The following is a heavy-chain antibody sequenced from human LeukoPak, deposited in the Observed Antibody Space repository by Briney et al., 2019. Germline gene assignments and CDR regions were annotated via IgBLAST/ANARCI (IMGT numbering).Heavy chain of an antibody. V-gene: IGHV4-4*07. J-gene: IGHJ4*02. D-gene: IGHD1-26*01. CDR3: ARLLFRGGVGALDY. CDR1: GGSISNYF. Sequence: SETLSLTCTVSGGSISNYFWSWIRQPAGKGLEWIGRIYTGGVTNYNPSLKSRVTMSVDTSKNRFSLKLSSVTAADTAVYYCARLLFRGGVGALDYWGQGTLVTVSS. CDR2: IYTGGVT.